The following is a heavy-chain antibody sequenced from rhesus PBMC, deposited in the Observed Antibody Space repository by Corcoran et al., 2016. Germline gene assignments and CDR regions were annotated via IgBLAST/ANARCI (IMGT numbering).Heavy chain of an antibody. CDR2: INGKSGST. V-gene: IGHV4-80*01. D-gene: IGHD4-23*01. J-gene: IGHJ4*01. CDR3: ARGLSNPIDY. CDR1: GVSISSSW. Sequence: VQLQESGPGLVKPSETLSLTCTVSGVSISSSWWNWIRQPQGKGVERVGEINGKSGSTNYNPSLKSRVTVSKDASKNQFSLKLSSVTAADTAVYYCARGLSNPIDYWGQGVLVTVSS.